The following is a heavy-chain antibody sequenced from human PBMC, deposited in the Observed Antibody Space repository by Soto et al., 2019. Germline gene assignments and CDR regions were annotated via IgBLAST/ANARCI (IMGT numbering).Heavy chain of an antibody. D-gene: IGHD1-1*01. J-gene: IGHJ5*02. Sequence: QVQLQESGPGLVKPSETLSLTCTVSGASISGFYWSWIRKSAGKGLEWIGRIYATGTTDYNPSLKSRVMMSVDTSKKQFSLKLRSVTAADTAVYYCVRDGTKTLRDWFDP. CDR1: GASISGFY. V-gene: IGHV4-4*07. CDR3: VRDGTKTLRDWFDP. CDR2: IYATGTT.